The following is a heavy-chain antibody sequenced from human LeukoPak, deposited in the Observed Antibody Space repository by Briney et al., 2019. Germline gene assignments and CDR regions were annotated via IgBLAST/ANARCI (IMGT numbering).Heavy chain of an antibody. J-gene: IGHJ5*02. CDR3: ARLGVGFWSGYYTGIGWFDP. D-gene: IGHD3-3*01. Sequence: PSETLSLTCTVSGGSISSYYWSWIRQPAGKGLEWIGYIYYSGSTNYNPSLKSRVTISVDTSKNQFSLKLSSVTAADTAVYYCARLGVGFWSGYYTGIGWFDPWGQGTLVTVSS. V-gene: IGHV4-59*01. CDR2: IYYSGST. CDR1: GGSISSYY.